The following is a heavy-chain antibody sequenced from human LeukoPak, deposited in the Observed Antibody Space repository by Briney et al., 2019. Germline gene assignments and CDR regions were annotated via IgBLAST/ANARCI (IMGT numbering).Heavy chain of an antibody. J-gene: IGHJ5*02. D-gene: IGHD1-1*01. CDR2: TFDSGST. CDR3: ARGVRPYWNPYNWFDP. CDR1: GGSISGYL. Sequence: SETLSLTCTVSGGSISGYLWSWIRQPAGKGLEWVGRTFDSGSTSYNPSLESRVTISVDTSKNQFSLKLSSVTAADTAVYYCARGVRPYWNPYNWFDPWGQGTLVTVSS. V-gene: IGHV4-4*07.